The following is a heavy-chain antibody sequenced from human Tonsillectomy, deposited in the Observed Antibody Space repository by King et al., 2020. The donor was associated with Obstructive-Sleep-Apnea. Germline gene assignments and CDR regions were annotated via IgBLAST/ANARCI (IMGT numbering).Heavy chain of an antibody. CDR1: GFTFSNAW. V-gene: IGHV3-15*01. J-gene: IGHJ4*02. CDR3: TTDFVRNFDWPFDY. CDR2: IKSKTDGGAT. D-gene: IGHD3-9*01. Sequence: VQLVESGGGLVKPGRSLRLSCAASGFTFSNAWMSWVRQTPGKGLEWVGRIKSKTDGGATDYPAPVKGRFTISRDDSKTMLNLQMTSLKAEDTGVYYCTTDFVRNFDWPFDYWGQGTLVTVSS.